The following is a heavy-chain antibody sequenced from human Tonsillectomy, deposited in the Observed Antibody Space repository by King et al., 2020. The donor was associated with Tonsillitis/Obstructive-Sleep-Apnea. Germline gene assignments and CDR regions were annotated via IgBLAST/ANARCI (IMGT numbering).Heavy chain of an antibody. CDR1: GYTFTSYG. D-gene: IGHD3-22*01. Sequence: QLVQSGAEVKKPGASVKVSCKASGYTFTSYGISWVRQATGQGLEWMGWISAYNGDTNYAQKLQGRLTMTTDTSTSTAYMELRSLRSDDTAVYYCARDSMSNYFDSSTYYTFHYWGQGTLVTVSS. CDR3: ARDSMSNYFDSSTYYTFHY. V-gene: IGHV1-18*01. CDR2: ISAYNGDT. J-gene: IGHJ4*02.